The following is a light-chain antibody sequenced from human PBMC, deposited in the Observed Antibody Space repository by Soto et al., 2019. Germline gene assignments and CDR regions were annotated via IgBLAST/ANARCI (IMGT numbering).Light chain of an antibody. CDR3: QSYDSSLSGYV. J-gene: IGLJ1*01. Sequence: XSVLTQPPSVSGAPGQRVTISCTGSSSNIGAGYDVHWYQQLPGTAPKLLIYGNSNRPSGVPDRFSGSKSGTSASLAITGLQAEDEADYYCQSYDSSLSGYVFGTGTKVTV. CDR1: SSNIGAGYD. CDR2: GNS. V-gene: IGLV1-40*01.